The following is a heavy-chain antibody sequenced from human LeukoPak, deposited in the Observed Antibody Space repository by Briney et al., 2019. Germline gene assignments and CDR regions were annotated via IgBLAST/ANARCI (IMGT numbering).Heavy chain of an antibody. CDR3: AKSKNYYGPFDY. Sequence: GGSLRHSCAASGFSFSTYAMSWVRQAPGKGLEWVSGIRGSGASTYYADSVKGRFTISRDNSKNTLYLQMNSLRAEDTAIYYCAKSKNYYGPFDYWGQGTLVTVSS. J-gene: IGHJ4*02. CDR1: GFSFSTYA. D-gene: IGHD3-22*01. CDR2: IRGSGAST. V-gene: IGHV3-23*01.